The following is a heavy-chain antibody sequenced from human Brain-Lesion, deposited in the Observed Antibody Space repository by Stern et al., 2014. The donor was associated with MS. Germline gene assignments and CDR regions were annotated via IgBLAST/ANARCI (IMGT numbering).Heavy chain of an antibody. CDR2: SDHSGST. CDR1: GGSISSSNW. D-gene: IGHD6-13*01. CDR3: ARFPASRPHVFDS. J-gene: IGHJ4*02. V-gene: IGHV4-4*02. Sequence: VQLLESGPGLVKPSGTLSLTCAVSGGSISSSNWWSWVRQSPGKGLEWIGESDHSGSTIYNPSLKSRVTVSVDKSKNRLSLNLRSVPAADTAVYFCARFPASRPHVFDSWGQGTLVTVSS.